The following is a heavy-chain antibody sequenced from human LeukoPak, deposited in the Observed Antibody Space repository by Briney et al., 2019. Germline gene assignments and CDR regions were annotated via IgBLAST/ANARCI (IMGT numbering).Heavy chain of an antibody. V-gene: IGHV3-9*03. J-gene: IGHJ3*02. CDR2: ITWNSDNI. D-gene: IGHD5-18*01. Sequence: GRSLRLSCAASGFTFDDYAMHWVRQAPGKGLEWVSGITWNSDNIAYADSVKGRFTISRDNAKNSLYLQMNSLRAEDMALYYCAKARGYNYGLHNAFDIWGQGTMVTVSS. CDR1: GFTFDDYA. CDR3: AKARGYNYGLHNAFDI.